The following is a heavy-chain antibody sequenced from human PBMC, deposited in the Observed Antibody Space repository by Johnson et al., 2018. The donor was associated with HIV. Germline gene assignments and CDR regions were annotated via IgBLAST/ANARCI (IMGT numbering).Heavy chain of an antibody. Sequence: QVQLVESGGGVVQPGRSLRLSCAASGFTFSSHAMHWVRQAPGKGLEWVAFISFDGTSKYYADSVKGRFTISRDNGKKSLYLQMNSLRAEDTALYYCARDEGPYGDHDAFDIWGQGTMVTVSS. CDR3: ARDEGPYGDHDAFDI. CDR2: ISFDGTSK. D-gene: IGHD4-17*01. J-gene: IGHJ3*02. V-gene: IGHV3-30*04. CDR1: GFTFSSHA.